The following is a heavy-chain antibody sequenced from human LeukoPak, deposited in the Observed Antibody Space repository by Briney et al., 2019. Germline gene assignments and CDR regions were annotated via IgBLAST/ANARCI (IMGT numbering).Heavy chain of an antibody. D-gene: IGHD3-3*01. CDR2: ISSSSSYI. Sequence: GGSLRLSCAASGFTFSSYSMNWVRQAPGKGLEWVSSISSSSSYIYYADSVKGRFTISRDNAKNSLYLQMNSLRAEDTAVYYCARAIGVVNDHDAFDIWGQGTMVTVSS. J-gene: IGHJ3*02. CDR3: ARAIGVVNDHDAFDI. V-gene: IGHV3-21*01. CDR1: GFTFSSYS.